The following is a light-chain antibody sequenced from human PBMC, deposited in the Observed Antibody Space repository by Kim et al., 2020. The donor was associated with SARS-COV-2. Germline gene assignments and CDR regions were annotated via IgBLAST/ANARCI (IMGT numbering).Light chain of an antibody. CDR3: QVWDSSSDHRV. J-gene: IGLJ3*02. CDR2: YDS. CDR1: NIGSKS. Sequence: SYELTQPPSVSVAPGKTARITCGGNNIGSKSVHWYQQKPGQAPVLVIYYDSDRPSGIPERFSGSNSGNTATLTISRVEAGDDADYYCQVWDSSSDHRVFGGRTQLTVL. V-gene: IGLV3-21*04.